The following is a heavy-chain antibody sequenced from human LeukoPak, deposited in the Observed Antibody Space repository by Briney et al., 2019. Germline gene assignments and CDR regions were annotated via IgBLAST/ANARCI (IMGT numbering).Heavy chain of an antibody. CDR1: GGSISSGSYY. Sequence: MSSETLSLTCTVSGGSISSGSYYWSWIRQPAGKGLEWIGRIYTSGSTNYNPSLESRVTISVDTSKNQFSLKLSSVTAADTAVYYCARDLIGLFPDIWGQGTMVTVSS. D-gene: IGHD2-8*01. J-gene: IGHJ3*02. CDR2: IYTSGST. CDR3: ARDLIGLFPDI. V-gene: IGHV4-61*02.